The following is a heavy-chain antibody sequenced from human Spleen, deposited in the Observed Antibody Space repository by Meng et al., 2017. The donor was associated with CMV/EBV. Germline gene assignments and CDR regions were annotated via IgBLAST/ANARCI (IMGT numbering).Heavy chain of an antibody. CDR1: CGSSSGDS. D-gene: IGHD3-22*01. Sequence: QELLQPGGAGMLTPPEASASSCASDCGSSSGDSWWGIRHPPGEGLGWSWDNNHSGSTNYTPSLKNRVTISGDTSKNQFSLKLSSVTAADTAVYYCARYAWHSMMPFDYWGQGTLVTVSS. V-gene: IGHV4-34*01. J-gene: IGHJ4*02. CDR3: ARYAWHSMMPFDY. CDR2: NNHSGST.